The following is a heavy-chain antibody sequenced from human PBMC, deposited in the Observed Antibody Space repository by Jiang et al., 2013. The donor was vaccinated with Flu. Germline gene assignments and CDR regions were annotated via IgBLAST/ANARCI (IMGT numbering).Heavy chain of an antibody. D-gene: IGHD5-18*01. Sequence: SGAEVKKPGASVKVSCKASGYTFTSYYMHWVRQAPGQGLEWMGIINPSGGSTSYAQKFQGRATMTRDTSTSTVYMELSSLRSEDTAVYYCARGLSPVDTAMVAVPYYFDYWGQGTLVTVSS. J-gene: IGHJ4*02. CDR1: GYTFTSYY. CDR2: INPSGGST. CDR3: ARGLSPVDTAMVAVPYYFDY. V-gene: IGHV1-46*01.